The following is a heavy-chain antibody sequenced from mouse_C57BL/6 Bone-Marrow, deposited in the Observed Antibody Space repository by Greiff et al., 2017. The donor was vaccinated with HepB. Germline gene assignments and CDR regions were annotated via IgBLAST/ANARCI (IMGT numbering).Heavy chain of an antibody. CDR3: ARTEFSWFAY. CDR2: INPNNGGT. CDR1: GYTFTDYN. Sequence: EVQLQQSGPELVKPGASVKIPCKASGYTFTDYNMDWVKQSHGKSLEWIGDINPNNGGTIYNQKFKGKATLTVDKSSSTAYMELRSLTYEDTAVYYCARTEFSWFAYWGQGTLVTVSA. J-gene: IGHJ3*01. V-gene: IGHV1-18*01.